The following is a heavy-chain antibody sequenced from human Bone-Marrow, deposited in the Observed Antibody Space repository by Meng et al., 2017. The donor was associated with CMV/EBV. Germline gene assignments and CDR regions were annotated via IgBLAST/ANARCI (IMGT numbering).Heavy chain of an antibody. V-gene: IGHV3-30*02. CDR3: AKDVDPMILVAMVYFDW. CDR1: GFTFSNYG. Sequence: GESLKISCAASGFTFSNYGMHWVRQAPGKGLEWVAFIRYDGGIKYYADSVKGRFTISRDNSKNTLFLQMDSLRPEDTAVYYCAKDVDPMILVAMVYFDWWGQGTPVTVSS. J-gene: IGHJ4*02. CDR2: IRYDGGIK. D-gene: IGHD3-22*01.